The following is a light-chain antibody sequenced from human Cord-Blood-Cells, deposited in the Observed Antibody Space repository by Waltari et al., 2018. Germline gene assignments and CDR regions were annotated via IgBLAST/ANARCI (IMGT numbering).Light chain of an antibody. CDR3: SSYTSSSTYVG. J-gene: IGLJ2*01. Sequence: QSALTQPASVSGSPGQSITPSRPVTSRDVSGLDYVSGYQQHPGKAPKLMIYDVSNRHSGVSSRFSGTKYGNTAYLTISGLQAEDEADYYCSSYTSSSTYVGFGGGTKLTVL. CDR2: DVS. CDR1: SRDVSGLDY. V-gene: IGLV2-14*01.